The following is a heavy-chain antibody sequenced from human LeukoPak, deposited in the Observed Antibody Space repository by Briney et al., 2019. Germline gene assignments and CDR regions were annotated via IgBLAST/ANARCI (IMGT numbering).Heavy chain of an antibody. D-gene: IGHD3-16*01. CDR1: GFTFSSHW. J-gene: IGHJ4*02. CDR3: ARNGDYADDY. CDR2: IRQDASEK. Sequence: PGGSLRLSCEASGFTFSSHWMSWVRQGPGKGLEWVANIRQDASEKYYVDSVKGRFTISRDNAKNSLYLQMNSLRAEDTAVYYCARNGDYADDYWGQGTLVTVSS. V-gene: IGHV3-7*01.